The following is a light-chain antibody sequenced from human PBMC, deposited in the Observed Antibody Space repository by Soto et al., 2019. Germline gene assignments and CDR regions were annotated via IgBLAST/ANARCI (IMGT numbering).Light chain of an antibody. CDR3: QQRSNWPPIT. CDR1: QSVSSY. J-gene: IGKJ5*01. CDR2: DAS. V-gene: IGKV3-11*01. Sequence: EIVLTQSPATLSLSPGERATLSCRASQSVSSYLAWYQRKPGQAPRLLIYDASNRATGIPARFSGSGSGTDFTLPISSLEPEDFAVYYGQQRSNWPPITFGQGTRLEIK.